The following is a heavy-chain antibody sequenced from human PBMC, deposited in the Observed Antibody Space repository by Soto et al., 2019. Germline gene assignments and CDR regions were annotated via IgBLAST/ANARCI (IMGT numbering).Heavy chain of an antibody. J-gene: IGHJ4*02. V-gene: IGHV5-51*01. CDR1: GYSFTNYW. CDR3: ARQITMVRGVINYFDY. Sequence: GESLKISCKGSGYSFTNYWIGWVRQMPGKGLEWMGIIYPGDSDTRYSPSLQGQVTISADKSISTAYLQWSSLKASDTAMYYCARQITMVRGVINYFDYWGQGTLVTVSS. CDR2: IYPGDSDT. D-gene: IGHD3-10*01.